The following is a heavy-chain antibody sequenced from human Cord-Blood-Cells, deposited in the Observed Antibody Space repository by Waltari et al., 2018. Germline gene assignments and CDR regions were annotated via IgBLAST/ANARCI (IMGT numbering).Heavy chain of an antibody. V-gene: IGHV3-30-3*01. CDR3: ARDPIAAAGTRDFDY. CDR1: GFPFSSYA. Sequence: QVQLVESGGGVVQPGRSLRLSCAAPGFPFSSYAMPWVRQAPGKGLEWVAVISYDGSNKYYADSVKGRFTISRDNSKNTLYLQMNSLRAEDTAVYYCARDPIAAAGTRDFDYWGQGTLVTVSS. D-gene: IGHD6-13*01. J-gene: IGHJ4*02. CDR2: ISYDGSNK.